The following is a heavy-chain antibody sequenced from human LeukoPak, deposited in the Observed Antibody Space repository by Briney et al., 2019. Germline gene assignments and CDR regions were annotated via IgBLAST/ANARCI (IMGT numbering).Heavy chain of an antibody. D-gene: IGHD3-3*01. CDR1: GGSISRYY. V-gene: IGHV4-59*01. Sequence: ETLSLTCTVSGGSISRYYWSWIRQPPGTGLEWIGYIYYTGRADYNPSLKSRVSMSVDTSKNQFSLRVNSMTAADTAVYYCARGDFWSGAPTDWGQGTLVTVSS. CDR3: ARGDFWSGAPTD. CDR2: IYYTGRA. J-gene: IGHJ4*02.